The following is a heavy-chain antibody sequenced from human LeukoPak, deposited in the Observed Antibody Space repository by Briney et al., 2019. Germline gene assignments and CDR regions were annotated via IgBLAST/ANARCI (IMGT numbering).Heavy chain of an antibody. D-gene: IGHD3-22*01. CDR2: IYSGGST. J-gene: IGHJ4*02. CDR3: ARGYDSSGYYFMEGYYFDY. V-gene: IGHV3-53*01. CDR1: GFTVSSNY. Sequence: GGSLRLSCAASGFTVSSNYMSWVRQAPGKGLEWVSVIYSGGSTYCADSVKGRFTISRDNSKNTLYLQMNSLRAEDTAVYYCARGYDSSGYYFMEGYYFDYWGQGTLVTVSS.